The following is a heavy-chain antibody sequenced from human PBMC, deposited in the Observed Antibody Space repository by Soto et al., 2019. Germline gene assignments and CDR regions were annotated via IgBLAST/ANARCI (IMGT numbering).Heavy chain of an antibody. CDR3: AKGPYCSSTSCYTRRAPLDY. Sequence: VGSLRLSCAASGFTFSSYGMHWVRQAPGKGLEWVAVISYDGSNKYYADSVKGRFTISRDNSKNTLYLQMNSLRAEDTAVYYCAKGPYCSSTSCYTRRAPLDYWGQGTLVTVSS. CDR2: ISYDGSNK. J-gene: IGHJ4*02. CDR1: GFTFSSYG. D-gene: IGHD2-2*02. V-gene: IGHV3-30*18.